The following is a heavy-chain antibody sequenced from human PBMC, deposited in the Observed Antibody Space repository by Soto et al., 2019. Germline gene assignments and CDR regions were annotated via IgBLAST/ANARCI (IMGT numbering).Heavy chain of an antibody. D-gene: IGHD3-16*01. V-gene: IGHV3-64*02. J-gene: IGHJ5*02. CDR1: GFTFSTHA. CDR3: ARAMITFHGVIDR. Sequence: PGGSLRLSCSAAGFTFSTHAMHWVRQAPGKGLEYVSAISSNGRNAHYADSLKDRFTIPRDNSRSTLYPHMGRLRVADTGVYYCARAMITFHGVIDRWGQGTRVTVSS. CDR2: ISSNGRNA.